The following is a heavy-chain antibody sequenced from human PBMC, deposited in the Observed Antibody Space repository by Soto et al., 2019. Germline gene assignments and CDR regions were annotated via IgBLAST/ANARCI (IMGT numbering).Heavy chain of an antibody. D-gene: IGHD3-10*01. J-gene: IGHJ6*02. V-gene: IGHV4-30-4*01. Sequence: SETLSLTCTVSGGSISSGDYYWSWIRQPPGKGLEWIGYIYYSGSTYYNPSLKSRVTISVDTSKNQFSLKLSSVTAADTAVYYCARGEVTYHAPGPYYPRSYYYGMDVWGQGTTVTVSS. CDR2: IYYSGST. CDR1: GGSISSGDYY. CDR3: ARGEVTYHAPGPYYPRSYYYGMDV.